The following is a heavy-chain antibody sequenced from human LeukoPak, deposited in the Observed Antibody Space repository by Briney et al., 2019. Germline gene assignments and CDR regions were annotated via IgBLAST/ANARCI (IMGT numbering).Heavy chain of an antibody. CDR3: AKGLRWVGKYYHNHFDY. CDR2: ISSSSSYI. V-gene: IGHV3-21*01. Sequence: GGSLRLSCAASGFTFSSYSMNWVRQAPGKGLEWVSSISSSSSYIYYADSVKGRFTISRDNSENTLYLEMHSLRSEGTAVYYCAKGLRWVGKYYHNHFDYWGQGTLVTVSS. CDR1: GFTFSSYS. D-gene: IGHD3-10*01. J-gene: IGHJ4*02.